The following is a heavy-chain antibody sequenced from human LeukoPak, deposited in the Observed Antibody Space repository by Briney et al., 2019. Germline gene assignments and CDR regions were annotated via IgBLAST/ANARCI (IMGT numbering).Heavy chain of an antibody. V-gene: IGHV3-23*01. CDR2: ISGSGGST. CDR1: GFTFSSYA. CDR3: AKTGEGHVVPAAFFDY. D-gene: IGHD2-2*01. Sequence: GGSLRLSCAASGFTFSSYAMSWVRQAPGRGLEWVSAISGSGGSTYYADSVKGRFTISRDNSRNTLYLQMNSLRAEDTAVYYCAKTGEGHVVPAAFFDYWGQGTLVTVSS. J-gene: IGHJ4*02.